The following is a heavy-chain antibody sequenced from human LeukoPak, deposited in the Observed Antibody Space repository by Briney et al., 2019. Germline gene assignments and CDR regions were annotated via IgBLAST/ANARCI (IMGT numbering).Heavy chain of an antibody. CDR1: GFTFNSYW. J-gene: IGHJ1*01. V-gene: IGHV3-74*01. D-gene: IGHD1-1*01. CDR2: INPDGSWT. CDR3: ARPTTTSSLSSSFLH. Sequence: GGSLRLSCAASGFTFNSYWMVWFRQAPGKGLVWVSCINPDGSWTLHADPVKGRFTISRDYAKNTVYLQMNSLRVDDTAVYYCARPTTTSSLSSSFLHWGQGTLATVSS.